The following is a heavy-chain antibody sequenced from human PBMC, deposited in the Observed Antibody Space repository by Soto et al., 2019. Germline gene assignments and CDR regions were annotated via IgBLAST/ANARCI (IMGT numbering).Heavy chain of an antibody. V-gene: IGHV1-69*01. Sequence: QVPLVQSGAEVKKPGSSVKVSCKASGGTFSSYAISWVRQAPGQGLEWMGGIIPIFGTANYAQKFQGRVTITADESTSTAYMELSSLRSEDTAVYYCARPAWELLTSEEDAFDIWGQGTMVTVSS. CDR1: GGTFSSYA. CDR3: ARPAWELLTSEEDAFDI. J-gene: IGHJ3*02. CDR2: IIPIFGTA. D-gene: IGHD1-26*01.